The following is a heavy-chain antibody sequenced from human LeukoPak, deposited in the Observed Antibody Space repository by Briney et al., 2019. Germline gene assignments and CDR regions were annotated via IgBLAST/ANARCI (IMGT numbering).Heavy chain of an antibody. CDR1: GYIFTSYG. Sequence: GGSVTVSCQASGYIFTSYGISWVRQAPGQGLEWVGWISAYNGKTNYVQKLQDRVTMTTDTSTSTAYMELRSLRSDDTDVYYCARDSSSSPTQYYDFWRGYYGYYYDYMDVWCKGTTVTVSS. V-gene: IGHV1-18*01. J-gene: IGHJ6*03. D-gene: IGHD3-3*01. CDR2: ISAYNGKT. CDR3: ARDSSSSPTQYYDFWRGYYGYYYDYMDV.